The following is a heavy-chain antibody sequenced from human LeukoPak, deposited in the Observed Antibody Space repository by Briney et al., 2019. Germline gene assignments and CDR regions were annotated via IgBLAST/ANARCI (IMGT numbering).Heavy chain of an antibody. Sequence: GGSLRLSCSASIFSFSSYAMHWVRQAPGKGLQWVAFIWYDGSRKYYGDPVKGRFTISRDNSKNTLYLQMNSLRPEDTAVYYCAKAVRGGPTSFDSWGQGTLVVVSS. D-gene: IGHD1-26*01. CDR2: IWYDGSRK. J-gene: IGHJ4*02. CDR1: IFSFSSYA. CDR3: AKAVRGGPTSFDS. V-gene: IGHV3-30*02.